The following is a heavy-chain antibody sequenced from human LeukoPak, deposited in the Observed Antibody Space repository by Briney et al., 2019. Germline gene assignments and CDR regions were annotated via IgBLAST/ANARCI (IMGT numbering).Heavy chain of an antibody. CDR2: IYYSGST. CDR3: ARSIGYCSSTSCYTMMGFPYYYYYYGMDV. Sequence: SETLSLTCTVSGGSISSYYWSWIRQPPGKGLEWIGYIYYSGSTNYNPSLKSRVTISVHTSKPQFPLNLSSVTAADTAVYYCARSIGYCSSTSCYTMMGFPYYYYYYGMDVWGQGTTVTVSS. CDR1: GGSISSYY. D-gene: IGHD2-2*02. V-gene: IGHV4-59*08. J-gene: IGHJ6*02.